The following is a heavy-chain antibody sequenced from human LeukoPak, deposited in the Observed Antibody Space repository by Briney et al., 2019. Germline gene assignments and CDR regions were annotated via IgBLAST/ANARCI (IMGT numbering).Heavy chain of an antibody. Sequence: ASVKVSCKASGYSFTSYGISWVRQAPGQGLEWMGWISAYNGNTNYAQKLQGRVTMTTDTSTSTAYMELRSLRSDDTAVYYCARDRLKQQLVPGVGYWGQGTLVTVSS. CDR3: ARDRLKQQLVPGVGY. CDR2: ISAYNGNT. J-gene: IGHJ4*02. CDR1: GYSFTSYG. D-gene: IGHD6-13*01. V-gene: IGHV1-18*01.